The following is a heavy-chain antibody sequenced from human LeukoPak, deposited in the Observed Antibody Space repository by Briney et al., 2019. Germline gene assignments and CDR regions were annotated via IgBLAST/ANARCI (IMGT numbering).Heavy chain of an antibody. CDR3: ARTPSMITFGGVIVLNWFDP. J-gene: IGHJ5*02. D-gene: IGHD3-16*02. Sequence: ASVKVSCKASGYTFTSYDINWVRQATGQGLEWMGWMNPNSGNTGYAQKFQGRVTMTRNTSISTAYMELSSLRSEDTAVYYCARTPSMITFGGVIVLNWFDPWGQGTLVTVSS. V-gene: IGHV1-8*01. CDR2: MNPNSGNT. CDR1: GYTFTSYD.